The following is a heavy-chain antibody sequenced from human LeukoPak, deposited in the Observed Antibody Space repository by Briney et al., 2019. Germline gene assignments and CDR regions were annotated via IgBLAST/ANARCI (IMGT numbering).Heavy chain of an antibody. Sequence: PGGSLRLSCAASRFTFDDYGMSWVRQAPGKGLEWASNINRNGGNTAYADSVKGRFTISRDNAKNSLYLQMNSLRAEDTALYYCARDHGAIALTNYLDYWGQGTLVTVSS. V-gene: IGHV3-20*04. D-gene: IGHD1-1*01. J-gene: IGHJ4*02. CDR3: ARDHGAIALTNYLDY. CDR2: INRNGGNT. CDR1: RFTFDDYG.